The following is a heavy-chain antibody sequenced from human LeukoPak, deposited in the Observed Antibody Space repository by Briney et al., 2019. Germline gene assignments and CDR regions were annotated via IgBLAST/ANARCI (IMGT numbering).Heavy chain of an antibody. V-gene: IGHV4-61*01. J-gene: IGHJ6*03. CDR3: ARGRKLDTYYYYYYMDV. Sequence: TSETLSLTCTVSGGSISSSSCYWSWIRQPPGKGLERIGYIYYSGSTNYNPSLKSRVTISVDTSKNQFSLKLSSVTAADTAVYYCARGRKLDTYYYYYYMDVWGKGTTVTVSS. CDR2: IYYSGST. CDR1: GGSISSSSCY. D-gene: IGHD6-6*01.